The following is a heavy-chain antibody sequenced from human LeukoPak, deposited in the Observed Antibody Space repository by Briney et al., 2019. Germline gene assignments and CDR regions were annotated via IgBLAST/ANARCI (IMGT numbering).Heavy chain of an antibody. CDR2: INPNSGGT. D-gene: IGHD1-20*01. CDR1: GYSFNYYY. Sequence: ASVKVSCKASGYSFNYYYIHWARQAPGQGLEWMGWINPNSGGTNYALTFQGRVTMTRDTSSSTAYMELSRLRSDDTAVYFCAREVTGTTNAFDIWGQGTMVTVSS. CDR3: AREVTGTTNAFDI. J-gene: IGHJ3*02. V-gene: IGHV1-2*02.